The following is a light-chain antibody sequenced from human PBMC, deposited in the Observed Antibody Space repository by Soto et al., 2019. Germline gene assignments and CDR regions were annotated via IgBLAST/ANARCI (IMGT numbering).Light chain of an antibody. CDR2: SAS. J-gene: IGKJ1*01. CDR3: QQANSFQWT. Sequence: DIQMTQSPSSVSASVGDGVTFTCRASQDIGSWLAWYQQKPGKAPRLLIYSASSLQSVVPSRFSGSVSGTDFTLTISSLPPEDFATYVCQQANSFQWTFGQGTKVEI. V-gene: IGKV1-12*01. CDR1: QDIGSW.